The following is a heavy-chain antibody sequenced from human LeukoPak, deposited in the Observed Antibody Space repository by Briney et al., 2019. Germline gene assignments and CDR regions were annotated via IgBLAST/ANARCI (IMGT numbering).Heavy chain of an antibody. J-gene: IGHJ4*02. CDR2: IFYSGST. D-gene: IGHD3-9*01. CDR3: ARERPSYYDILTGYYPRSLPYYFDY. Sequence: PSETLSLTCTVSGDSISSYFWSWIRQPPGQGLEWIGYIFYSGSTNYNPSLKSRVTISVDTSKNQFSLKLSSVTAADTAVYYCARERPSYYDILTGYYPRSLPYYFDYWGQGTLVTVSS. CDR1: GDSISSYF. V-gene: IGHV4-59*12.